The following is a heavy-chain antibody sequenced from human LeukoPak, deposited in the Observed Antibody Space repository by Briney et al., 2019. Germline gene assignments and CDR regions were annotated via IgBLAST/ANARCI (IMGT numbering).Heavy chain of an antibody. V-gene: IGHV3-49*04. CDR2: IRAKAFGGTT. CDR1: GFTFGDYA. J-gene: IGHJ3*02. D-gene: IGHD1-26*01. CDR3: TRVGLGAATAFDI. Sequence: GGSLRLSCTASGFTFGDYAMSWVRQAPEKGLEWVGFIRAKAFGGTTDYAASVKGRFTISRDDSKSIAYLQMNSLRTEDTAVYYCTRVGLGAATAFDIWGQGTMVTVSS.